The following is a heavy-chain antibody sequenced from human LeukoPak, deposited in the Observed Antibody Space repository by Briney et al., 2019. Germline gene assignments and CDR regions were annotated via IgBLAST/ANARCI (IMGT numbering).Heavy chain of an antibody. CDR3: ARAATLFYFDY. CDR1: GGSISSGYY. D-gene: IGHD2-15*01. V-gene: IGHV4-38-2*02. Sequence: SETLSLTCTVSGGSISSGYYWGWIRQPPGKGLEWIGSIYHSGSTYYNPSLKSRVTISVDTSKNQFSLKLSSVTAADPAVYYCARAATLFYFDYWGQGTLVTVSS. J-gene: IGHJ4*02. CDR2: IYHSGST.